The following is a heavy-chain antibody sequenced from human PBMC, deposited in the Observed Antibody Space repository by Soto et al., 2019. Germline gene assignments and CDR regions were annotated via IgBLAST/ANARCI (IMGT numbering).Heavy chain of an antibody. J-gene: IGHJ6*02. CDR1: GLSLSTIGEG. Sequence: QITLKESGPTLVKPTQTLTLTCTFSGLSLSTIGEGVGWIRQPPGKALEWLALVYWDDDKRYSPSLKSRLTITKDTSVNQVVLTVTIMGPVYTATYYCVQTRCGGDCLQSYSSHSYYGLDVWGQGTTVTVSS. D-gene: IGHD2-21*02. CDR2: VYWDDDK. CDR3: VQTRCGGDCLQSYSSHSYYGLDV. V-gene: IGHV2-5*02.